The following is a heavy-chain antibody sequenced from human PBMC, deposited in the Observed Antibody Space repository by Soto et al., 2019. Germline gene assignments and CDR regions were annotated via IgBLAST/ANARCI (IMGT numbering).Heavy chain of an antibody. CDR2: IIGSGGST. CDR3: ARASGYCSGGSCYSEY. D-gene: IGHD2-15*01. Sequence: GWSLRLSCAASGFTFSSYAMSWVRQAPGKGLEWVSAIIGSGGSTYYADSVKGRFTISRDNSKNTLYLQMNSLRAEDTAVYYCARASGYCSGGSCYSEYWGEGTPVTVSS. J-gene: IGHJ4*02. V-gene: IGHV3-23*01. CDR1: GFTFSSYA.